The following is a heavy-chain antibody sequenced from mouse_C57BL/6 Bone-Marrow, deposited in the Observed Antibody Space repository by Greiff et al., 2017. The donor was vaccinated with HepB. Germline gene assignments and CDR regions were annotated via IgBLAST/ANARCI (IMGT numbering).Heavy chain of an antibody. V-gene: IGHV14-1*01. CDR1: GFNIKDYY. CDR2: IDPEDGDT. CDR3: TRAVYDYAVWFAY. J-gene: IGHJ3*01. D-gene: IGHD2-4*01. Sequence: EVHLVESGAELVRPGASVKVSCTASGFNIKDYYMHWVKQRPEQGLEWIGRIDPEDGDTEYAPKFQGKATMTADTSSNTAYLQLSSLTSEDTAVYYCTRAVYDYAVWFAYWGQGTLVTVSA.